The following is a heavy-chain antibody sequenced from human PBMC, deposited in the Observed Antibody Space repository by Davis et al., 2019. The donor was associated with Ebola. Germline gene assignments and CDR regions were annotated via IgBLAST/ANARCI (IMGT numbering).Heavy chain of an antibody. CDR3: AKAPLYYDSSGYYSI. Sequence: GESLKISCAASGFTFSSYGMHWVRQAPGKGLEWVSYISNSGSTIYYADSVKGRFTISRDNAKNSLYLQMNSLRAEDTAVYYCAKAPLYYDSSGYYSIWGQGTLVTVSS. CDR2: ISNSGSTI. J-gene: IGHJ4*02. CDR1: GFTFSSYG. V-gene: IGHV3-48*04. D-gene: IGHD3-22*01.